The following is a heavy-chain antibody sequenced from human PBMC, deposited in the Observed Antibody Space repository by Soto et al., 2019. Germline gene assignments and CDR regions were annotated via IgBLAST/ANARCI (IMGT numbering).Heavy chain of an antibody. CDR2: ISGSGGST. CDR3: AKATPPNRVGASSAFDI. J-gene: IGHJ3*02. CDR1: GFAFSSYA. D-gene: IGHD1-26*01. V-gene: IGHV3-23*01. Sequence: GRSLRLSCAASGFAFSSYAMSRVRQPPGKGMEWVSAISGSGGSTYYADSVKGRFTISRDNSKNTLYLQMNSLRAEDTAVYYCAKATPPNRVGASSAFDIWGQGTMATVPS.